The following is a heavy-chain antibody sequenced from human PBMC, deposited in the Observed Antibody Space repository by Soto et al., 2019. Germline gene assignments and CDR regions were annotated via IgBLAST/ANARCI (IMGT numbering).Heavy chain of an antibody. CDR3: AKAGYDYRDYFDY. V-gene: IGHV3-30*18. D-gene: IGHD5-12*01. CDR2: ISYDGSNK. CDR1: GFTFSSYG. J-gene: IGHJ4*02. Sequence: QVQLVESGGGVVQPGRSLRLSCAASGFTFSSYGMHWVRQAPGKGLEWVAVISYDGSNKYYADSVKGRFTISRDNSKNTLYLQVNSLRAEDTAVYYCAKAGYDYRDYFDYWGQGTLVTVSS.